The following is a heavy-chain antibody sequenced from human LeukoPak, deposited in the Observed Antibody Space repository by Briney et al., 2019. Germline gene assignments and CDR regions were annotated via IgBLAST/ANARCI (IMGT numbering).Heavy chain of an antibody. D-gene: IGHD5-24*01. V-gene: IGHV4-30-4*01. J-gene: IGHJ4*02. CDR2: IYYSGST. CDR3: ARVEMTTISYSFDY. Sequence: PSETLSLTCTVSGGSISSGDYYWSWIRQPPGKGLEWIGYIYYSGSTYYNPSLKSRVTISVDTSKNQFSLKLSSVTAADTAVYYCARVEMTTISYSFDYWGQGTLVTVSS. CDR1: GGSISSGDYY.